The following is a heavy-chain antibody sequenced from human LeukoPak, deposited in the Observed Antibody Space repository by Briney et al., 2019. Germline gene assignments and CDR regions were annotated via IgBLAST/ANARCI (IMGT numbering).Heavy chain of an antibody. V-gene: IGHV4-39*01. Sequence: SETLSLTCTVSGGSISSSSYYWGWIRQPPGKGLEWIGSIYYSGSTYYNPSLRSRVTISVDTSKNQFSLKLSSVTAADTAVYYCARHSRLRYFDWTKRGFDPWGQGTLVTVSS. J-gene: IGHJ5*02. CDR2: IYYSGST. CDR1: GGSISSSSYY. CDR3: ARHSRLRYFDWTKRGFDP. D-gene: IGHD3-9*01.